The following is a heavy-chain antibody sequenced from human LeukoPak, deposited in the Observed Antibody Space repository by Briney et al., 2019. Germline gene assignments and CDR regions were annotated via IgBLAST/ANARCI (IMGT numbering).Heavy chain of an antibody. V-gene: IGHV3-53*01. Sequence: GRSLRLSCAVSEFPVTSSFMSWVRQAPGKGLEWVSLIYTTGTTFYADSVRGRFTISRDKSKNTLFPQMNTLRAEDTAIYYCARGRNDFFEYWGQGTLVTVSS. CDR1: EFPVTSSF. CDR2: IYTTGTT. CDR3: ARGRNDFFEY. J-gene: IGHJ4*02.